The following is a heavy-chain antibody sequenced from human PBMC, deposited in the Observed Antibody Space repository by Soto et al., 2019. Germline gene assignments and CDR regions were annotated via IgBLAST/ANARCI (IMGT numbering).Heavy chain of an antibody. D-gene: IGHD6-6*01. CDR1: GYTFTNFG. Sequence: QVQLVQSGAEVKEPGASVKVSCKPSGYTFTNFGVNWVRQAPGQGLEWMGWISAYSGDTRYAQNFQGRVTMTTDTSTSTAYMELRSLTFDDTAVYYCARGERYSSSSDLTYWGQGTLVTVS. CDR2: ISAYSGDT. J-gene: IGHJ4*02. CDR3: ARGERYSSSSDLTY. V-gene: IGHV1-18*01.